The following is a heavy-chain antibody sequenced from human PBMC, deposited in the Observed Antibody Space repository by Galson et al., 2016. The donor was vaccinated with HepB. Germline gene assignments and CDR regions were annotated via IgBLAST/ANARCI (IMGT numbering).Heavy chain of an antibody. J-gene: IGHJ6*02. V-gene: IGHV1-69*06. CDR2: IIPMFDEP. CDR1: GGTFSTYT. CDR3: AKSLYVDTPMASGHQDDYYNGMDV. D-gene: IGHD5-18*01. Sequence: SVKVSCKASGGTFSTYTLSWVRQAPGQGLEWMGGIIPMFDEPNYAQKFRGRVTISADKSTSTAYLVLSSLRSEDTAVYYCAKSLYVDTPMASGHQDDYYNGMDVWGQGTTVIVSS.